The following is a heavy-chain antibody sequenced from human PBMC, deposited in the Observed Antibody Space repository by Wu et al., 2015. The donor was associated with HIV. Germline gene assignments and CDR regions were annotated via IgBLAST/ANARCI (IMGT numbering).Heavy chain of an antibody. CDR2: INTDGSVT. Sequence: EVQLVESGGGLVQPGGSLRLSCVASGFTFSDYWMHWVRQAPGKGLLWVSRINTDGSVTNYGDSVKGRFIISRDNAKNTLYLQMNSLRAEDTAVYYCARSPGAYDYDSSLDYWGQGTLVTVSS. J-gene: IGHJ4*02. CDR3: ARSPGAYDYDSSLDY. CDR1: GFTFSDYW. D-gene: IGHD3-22*01. V-gene: IGHV3-74*01.